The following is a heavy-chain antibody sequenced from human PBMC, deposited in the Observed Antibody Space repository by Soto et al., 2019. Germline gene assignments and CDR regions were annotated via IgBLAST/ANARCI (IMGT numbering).Heavy chain of an antibody. J-gene: IGHJ4*02. D-gene: IGHD1-1*01. CDR2: ISYSGST. CDR1: GGSINSYY. CDR3: ARQNPIGNNWNSFDY. Sequence: SETLSLTCTVSGGSINSYYWGWVRQPPGKGLEWIGYISYSGSTSNNPPLTGRVTISVDTSKNQFSLKVSSVTAADTAVYYCARQNPIGNNWNSFDYWGQGTLVTVSS. V-gene: IGHV4-59*01.